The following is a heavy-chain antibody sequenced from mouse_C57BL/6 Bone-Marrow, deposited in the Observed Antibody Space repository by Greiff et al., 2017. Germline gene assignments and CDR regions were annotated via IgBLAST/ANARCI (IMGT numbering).Heavy chain of an antibody. Sequence: VQLQQSGAELVRPGASVKLSCTASGFNIKDDYMHWVKQRPEQGLEWIGWIDPENGDTEYASKFQGKATITADTSSNTAYLPLSSLTSEDTAVYYCTTYGSSSYYFDYWGQGTTLTVSS. CDR1: GFNIKDDY. J-gene: IGHJ2*01. D-gene: IGHD1-1*01. CDR2: IDPENGDT. CDR3: TTYGSSSYYFDY. V-gene: IGHV14-4*01.